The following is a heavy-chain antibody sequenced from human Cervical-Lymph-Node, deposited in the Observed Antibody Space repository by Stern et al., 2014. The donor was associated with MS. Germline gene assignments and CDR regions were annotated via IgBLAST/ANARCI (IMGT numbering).Heavy chain of an antibody. Sequence: EVQLVESGGGLIQPGGSLRLSCAASGFTVSTNYMTWVRQAPGKGLEWVSVIYLGGSTYYADSVKGRFTISRDNSRNTLYLQMNSLRAEDTAIYYCARGQYSKYYFDLWGQGTLVTVSS. V-gene: IGHV3-53*01. J-gene: IGHJ4*02. CDR3: ARGQYSKYYFDL. D-gene: IGHD5-18*01. CDR1: GFTVSTNY. CDR2: IYLGGST.